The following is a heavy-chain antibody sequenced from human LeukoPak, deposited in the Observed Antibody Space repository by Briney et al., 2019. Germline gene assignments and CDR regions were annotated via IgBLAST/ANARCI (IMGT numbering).Heavy chain of an antibody. Sequence: SETLSLTCAVSGYSISIGYYWGWIRQPPGKGLEWIGSIYHSGSTYYNPSLKSRVTISVDTSKNQFSLKLSSVTAADTAVYYCARVEARRERWLQHFDYWGQGTLVTVSS. CDR3: ARVEARRERWLQHFDY. CDR1: GYSISIGYY. D-gene: IGHD5-24*01. V-gene: IGHV4-38-2*01. CDR2: IYHSGST. J-gene: IGHJ4*02.